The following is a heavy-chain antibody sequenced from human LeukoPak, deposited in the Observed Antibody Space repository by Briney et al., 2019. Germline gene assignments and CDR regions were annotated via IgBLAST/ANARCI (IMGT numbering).Heavy chain of an antibody. CDR1: GGSMSSHY. Sequence: SETLSLTCTVSGGSMSSHYWSWIRQPPGKGLEWIGYIYYSGSTNYNPSLKSRVTISVDTSKNQFSLKLSSVTAADTAVYYCARGVYDFWSGYSYFDYWGQGTLVTVSS. D-gene: IGHD3-3*01. CDR2: IYYSGST. V-gene: IGHV4-59*11. CDR3: ARGVYDFWSGYSYFDY. J-gene: IGHJ4*02.